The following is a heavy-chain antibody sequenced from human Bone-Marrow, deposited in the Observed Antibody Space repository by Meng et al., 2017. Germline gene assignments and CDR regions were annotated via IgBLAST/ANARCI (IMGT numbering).Heavy chain of an antibody. CDR2: IYYSGST. D-gene: IGHD6-19*01. CDR1: GGSISSYY. Sequence: LRLSCTVSGGSISSYYWSWIRQPPGKGLEWIGYIYYSGSTNYNPSLKSRVTISVDTSKNQFSLKLSSVTAADTAVYYCARVDSGWDYYFDYWGQGTLVTVSS. V-gene: IGHV4-59*01. J-gene: IGHJ4*02. CDR3: ARVDSGWDYYFDY.